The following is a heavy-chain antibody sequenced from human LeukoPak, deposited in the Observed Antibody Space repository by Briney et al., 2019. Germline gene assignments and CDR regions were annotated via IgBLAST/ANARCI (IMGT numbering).Heavy chain of an antibody. J-gene: IGHJ5*02. Sequence: GGSLRLSCAASGFTFSSYWMHWVRQAPEKGLVWVSRISSDESSTLYADAVKGRFTISRDNAKNTVYPQMNSLRVEDTAVYFCARGTGSWFDPWGQGTLVTVSS. CDR1: GFTFSSYW. CDR3: ARGTGSWFDP. D-gene: IGHD1-1*01. V-gene: IGHV3-74*01. CDR2: ISSDESST.